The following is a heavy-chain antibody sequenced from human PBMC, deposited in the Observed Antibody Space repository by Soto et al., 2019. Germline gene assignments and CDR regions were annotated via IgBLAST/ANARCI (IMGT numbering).Heavy chain of an antibody. D-gene: IGHD3-22*01. CDR3: ASCDSSCYYSAFAI. V-gene: IGHV5-51*01. Sequence: GECLKISCKGSGYIFTSYWIGWVRQMPGKLLEWMGIIYPVDSDTRYSPSFQRQYTISADKSVRTPYLRFNSLHASRTALYYCASCDSSCYYSAFAIWGQGTMVTVSS. CDR1: GYIFTSYW. CDR2: IYPVDSDT. J-gene: IGHJ3*02.